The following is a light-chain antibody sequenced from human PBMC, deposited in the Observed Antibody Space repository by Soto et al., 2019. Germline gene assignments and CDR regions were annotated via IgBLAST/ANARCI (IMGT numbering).Light chain of an antibody. CDR1: QSISNY. CDR3: QQSYTTPWT. J-gene: IGKJ1*01. CDR2: AAS. Sequence: DIQMTQSPSSLSASVGDRVSITCRASQSISNYLSWYQHKPGKAPELLMYAASTLQSGVPSRFSGSGSGTDFTLTISSLQPEDFATYYCQQSYTTPWTFGQGTKVEVK. V-gene: IGKV1-39*01.